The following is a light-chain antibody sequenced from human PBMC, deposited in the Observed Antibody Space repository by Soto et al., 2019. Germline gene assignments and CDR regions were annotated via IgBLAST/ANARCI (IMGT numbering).Light chain of an antibody. V-gene: IGKV1-5*03. CDR1: QSISSW. CDR2: KAS. CDR3: QQYKSYSEWT. J-gene: IGKJ1*01. Sequence: DIQMTQSPSTLSASVGDRVTITCRASQSISSWLAWYQQKPGKAPKVLIYKASSLESGVPSRFSGSVSGTEFTLTISSLQPDDFATYYCQQYKSYSEWTFGQGTKVEIK.